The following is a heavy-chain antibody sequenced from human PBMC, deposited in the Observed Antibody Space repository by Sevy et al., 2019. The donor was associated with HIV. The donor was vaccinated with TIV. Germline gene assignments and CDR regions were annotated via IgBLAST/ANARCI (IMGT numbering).Heavy chain of an antibody. CDR1: GGSINSRTSY. J-gene: IGHJ4*02. CDR3: ARPYATRPKGYYFDY. CDR2: IYYSGVT. Sequence: SETLSLTCTVSGGSINSRTSYWGWIRQPPGKGLEWIGIIYYSGVTCYNPSLKSRVTITVDTSKNQFSLKLSSVTAADTAVYYCARPYATRPKGYYFDYWGQGTLVTVSS. V-gene: IGHV4-39*01.